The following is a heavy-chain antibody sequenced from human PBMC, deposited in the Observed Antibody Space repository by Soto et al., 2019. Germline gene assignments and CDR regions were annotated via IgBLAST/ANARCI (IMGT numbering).Heavy chain of an antibody. CDR3: VKVPRGGIAVAGPFDY. J-gene: IGHJ4*02. CDR1: GFTFSSYA. Sequence: GGFLRLSCSASGFTFSSYAMHWVRQAPGKGLEYVSAISSNGGSTYYADSVKGRFTISRDNSKNTLYLQMSSLRAEDTAVYYCVKVPRGGIAVAGPFDYWGQGTLVTVSS. CDR2: ISSNGGST. V-gene: IGHV3-64D*08. D-gene: IGHD6-19*01.